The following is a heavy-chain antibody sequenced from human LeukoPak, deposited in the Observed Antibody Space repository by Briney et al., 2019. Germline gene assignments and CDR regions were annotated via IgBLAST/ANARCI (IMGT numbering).Heavy chain of an antibody. CDR1: DSSFSSHG. CDR2: ISVNGDT. CDR3: ARGSGYGDSPGLH. D-gene: IGHD4-17*01. V-gene: IGHV3-13*01. J-gene: IGHJ4*02. Sequence: GGSLRLSCAAPDSSFSSHGMHWVRQAPGRGLEWVAGISVNGDTFHIDSVRGRFTISRENAKNSLYLQMNRLRSDDTAVYYCARGSGYGDSPGLHWGQGTLVTVSS.